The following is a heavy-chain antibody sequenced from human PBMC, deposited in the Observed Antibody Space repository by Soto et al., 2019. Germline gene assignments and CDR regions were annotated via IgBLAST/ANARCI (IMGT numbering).Heavy chain of an antibody. V-gene: IGHV4-34*01. J-gene: IGHJ6*03. CDR1: GGTFSGYY. CDR2: INHSGST. D-gene: IGHD6-13*01. CDR3: ARDTEAAAGTRDNYYYMDV. Sequence: SETLSLTCAVYGGTFSGYYWSWIRQPPGKGLEWIGEINHSGSTNYNPSLKSRVTISVDTSKNQFSLKLSSVTAADTAVYYCARDTEAAAGTRDNYYYMDVWGKGTTVTVSS.